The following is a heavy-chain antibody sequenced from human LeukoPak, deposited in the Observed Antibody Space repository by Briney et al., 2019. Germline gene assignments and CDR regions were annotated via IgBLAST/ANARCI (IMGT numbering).Heavy chain of an antibody. CDR2: IHYSGST. Sequence: SETLSLTCSVSGDSISSYYWSWIRQPPGKGLEWIGYIHYSGSTKYNPSLKSRVTISADTSKKQFSLKLSSVTAADTAVYYCARSGLYGDYGIYFDYWGQGTLVTVSS. CDR1: GDSISSYY. V-gene: IGHV4-59*01. J-gene: IGHJ4*02. D-gene: IGHD4-17*01. CDR3: ARSGLYGDYGIYFDY.